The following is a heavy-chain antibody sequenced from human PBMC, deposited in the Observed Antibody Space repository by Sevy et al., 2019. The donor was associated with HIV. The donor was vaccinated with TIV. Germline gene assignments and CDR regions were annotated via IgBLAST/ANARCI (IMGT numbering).Heavy chain of an antibody. CDR2: IYHSGST. V-gene: IGHV4-38-2*01. J-gene: IGHJ3*02. CDR1: GYSISSGYY. D-gene: IGHD6-13*01. CDR3: ARHSVRSIAAACRAFDI. Sequence: SETLSLTCAVSGYSISSGYYWGWIRQPPGKGLEWIGSIYHSGSTYYNPSLKSRVTISVDTSKNQFSLKLSSVTAADTAVYYCARHSVRSIAAACRAFDIWGQGTMVTVSS.